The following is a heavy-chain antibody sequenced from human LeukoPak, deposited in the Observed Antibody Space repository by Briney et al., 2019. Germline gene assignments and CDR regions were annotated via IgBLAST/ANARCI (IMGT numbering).Heavy chain of an antibody. D-gene: IGHD2-21*01. J-gene: IGHJ3*02. CDR3: ARDRLPSYCGGDCYSADAFDI. Sequence: SVKVSCKASGGTFSSYAISWVRQAPGQGLEWMGGIIPIFGTANYAQKFQGRVTITVDESTSTAYMELSSLRSEDTAVYYCARDRLPSYCGGDCYSADAFDIWGQGTMVTVSS. V-gene: IGHV1-69*13. CDR2: IIPIFGTA. CDR1: GGTFSSYA.